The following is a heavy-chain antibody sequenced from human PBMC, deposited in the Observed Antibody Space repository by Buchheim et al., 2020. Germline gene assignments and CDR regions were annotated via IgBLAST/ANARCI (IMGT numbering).Heavy chain of an antibody. D-gene: IGHD2-15*01. Sequence: EVQLVESGGDLVQPGGSLRLSCAASGFTFGSYSMNWVRQAPGKGLEWISYISSSGNTIYYADSVMGRVTITRDNAKNSLYLQMNSLRAEDTAVYFCATDRGCSGGSCYSRWFDPWGQGTL. CDR2: ISSSGNTI. CDR1: GFTFGSYS. J-gene: IGHJ5*02. V-gene: IGHV3-48*01. CDR3: ATDRGCSGGSCYSRWFDP.